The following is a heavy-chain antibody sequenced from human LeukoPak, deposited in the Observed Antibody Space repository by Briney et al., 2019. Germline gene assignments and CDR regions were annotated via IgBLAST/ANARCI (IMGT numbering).Heavy chain of an antibody. D-gene: IGHD3-22*01. CDR1: GFTFSSYA. V-gene: IGHV3-23*01. J-gene: IGHJ4*02. Sequence: PGGSLRLSCATSGFTFSSYAMGWVRQAPGKGLEWVSGISSSDGSTYYADSVKGRFTISRDNSKNTLYLQMNSLRAEDTAVYYCAKVEESYYYDSSGYYFDYWGQGTLVTVSS. CDR2: ISSSDGST. CDR3: AKVEESYYYDSSGYYFDY.